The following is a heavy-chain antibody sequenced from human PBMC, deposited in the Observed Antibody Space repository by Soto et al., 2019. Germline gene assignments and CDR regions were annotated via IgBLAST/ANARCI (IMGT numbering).Heavy chain of an antibody. Sequence: QVQLVQSGHEVKKPGASVKVSCTASGYTFTEYGISWVRQAPGQGLEWIGWIRGYNGNTAYARNFPGRITMTTDTSTHTGYMDLSSLRSDATAVFFCARDSGNLGVLDYFVDYWGQGTLVTVAA. V-gene: IGHV1-18*01. CDR3: ARDSGNLGVLDYFVDY. CDR2: IRGYNGNT. J-gene: IGHJ4*02. D-gene: IGHD3-10*01. CDR1: GYTFTEYG.